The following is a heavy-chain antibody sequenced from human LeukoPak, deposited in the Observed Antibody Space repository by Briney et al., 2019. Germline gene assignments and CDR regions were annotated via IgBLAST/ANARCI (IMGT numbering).Heavy chain of an antibody. CDR1: GGSISSGSYY. V-gene: IGHV4-61*02. D-gene: IGHD3-3*01. CDR3: ARERLDFWSGYYIRWFAP. Sequence: KPSQTLSLTCTVSGGSISSGSYYWSWIRQPAGKGLEWIGRIYTSGSTNYNPSLKSRVTISVDTSKNQFSLKLSSVTAADTAVYYCARERLDFWSGYYIRWFAPWGQGTLVTVSS. J-gene: IGHJ5*02. CDR2: IYTSGST.